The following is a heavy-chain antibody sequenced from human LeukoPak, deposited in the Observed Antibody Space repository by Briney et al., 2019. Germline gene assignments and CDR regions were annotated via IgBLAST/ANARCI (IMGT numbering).Heavy chain of an antibody. CDR3: ARPIYLLLPDAFDI. Sequence: GESLKISCKGSGYSFTSFWIGWVRQMPGKGLEWMGIIYPGDSDTRYSTSFQDQVTISADKSISTAYLQWSSLKASDTAMYYCARPIYLLLPDAFDIWGQGTMVTVSS. V-gene: IGHV5-51*01. CDR2: IYPGDSDT. D-gene: IGHD2-2*01. CDR1: GYSFTSFW. J-gene: IGHJ3*02.